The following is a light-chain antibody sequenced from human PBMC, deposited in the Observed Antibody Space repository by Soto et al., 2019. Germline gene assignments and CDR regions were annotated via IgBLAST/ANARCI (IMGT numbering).Light chain of an antibody. CDR3: QQYNDWPPLT. Sequence: EVVLTQSPATLSLSPGERASLSCRASQSVSTNLAWYQQKPGQAPSLLIYGASTRATGIPARFSGSGSATEFTLTIRSLQSEDFAVYYCQQYNDWPPLTFGQGTKVEVK. CDR1: QSVSTN. J-gene: IGKJ1*01. V-gene: IGKV3D-15*01. CDR2: GAS.